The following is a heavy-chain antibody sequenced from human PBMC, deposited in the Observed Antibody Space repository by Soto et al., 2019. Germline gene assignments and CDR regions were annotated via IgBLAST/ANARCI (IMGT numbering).Heavy chain of an antibody. J-gene: IGHJ4*02. CDR3: ARGSSLNY. CDR1: GFTLSSYW. D-gene: IGHD6-13*01. CDR2: IKQDGSEQ. V-gene: IGHV3-7*01. Sequence: EVQLVESGGGLVQPGGSLRLSCVGSGFTLSSYWMSWARQAPGKGLVWLANIKQDGSEQHYVYTVKGRFSISRDDAHNSLCLHTSSLRDEDTAVYYCARGSSLNYWGQGTLVTVSS.